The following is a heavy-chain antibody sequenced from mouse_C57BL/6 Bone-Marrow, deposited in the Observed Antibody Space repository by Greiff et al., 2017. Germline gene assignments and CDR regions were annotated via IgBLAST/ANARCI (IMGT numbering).Heavy chain of an antibody. CDR3: ARDSGYPAWFAY. Sequence: EVKLVESGGGLVKPGGSLKLSCAASGFTFSSYAMSWVRQTPEKGLEWVAAISDGGSYTYYPDNVKGRFTISRDNAKNNLYLQMSHLKSEDTAMYYCARDSGYPAWFAYWGQGTLVTVSA. D-gene: IGHD2-2*01. V-gene: IGHV5-4*01. CDR1: GFTFSSYA. J-gene: IGHJ3*01. CDR2: ISDGGSYT.